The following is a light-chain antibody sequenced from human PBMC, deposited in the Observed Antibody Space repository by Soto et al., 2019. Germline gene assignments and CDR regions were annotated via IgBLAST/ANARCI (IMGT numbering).Light chain of an antibody. CDR1: QSIRTY. V-gene: IGKV1-39*01. Sequence: DIQMTQSPSSLSASVGDRVSMTCRASQSIRTYLNWYQQKPGKAPKLLIYAASSLQSGVPARFSGSGSGTDFTLTISSLQPEDFATYYCQQSYSTPPMYTFGQGTKLEI. J-gene: IGKJ2*01. CDR3: QQSYSTPPMYT. CDR2: AAS.